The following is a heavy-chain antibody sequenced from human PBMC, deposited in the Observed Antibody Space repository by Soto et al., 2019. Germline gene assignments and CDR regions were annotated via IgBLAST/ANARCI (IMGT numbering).Heavy chain of an antibody. CDR3: ARAATTVTGPPFY. CDR1: GGSISSYY. CDR2: INHSGST. J-gene: IGHJ4*02. D-gene: IGHD4-17*01. V-gene: IGHV4-59*12. Sequence: SETLSLTCTVSGGSISSYYWSWIRQPPGKGLEWIGEINHSGSTTYNPSLKSRVTISVDTSKNQFSLKLISVTAADTAVYFCARAATTVTGPPFYWGQGTRVTVSS.